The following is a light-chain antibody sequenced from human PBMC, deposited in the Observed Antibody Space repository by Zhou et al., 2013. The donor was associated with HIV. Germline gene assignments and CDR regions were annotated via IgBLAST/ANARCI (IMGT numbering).Light chain of an antibody. V-gene: IGKV3-20*01. CDR3: QQYGNSPVT. CDR2: GAS. Sequence: EIVMTQSPATLSVSPGERATLSCRTSQSVTSNFLAWYQQKPGQAPRLLIYGASSRATGIPERFSGSGSGTDFTLTISRLEPEDFAVYYCQQYGNSPVTFGGGTKVEIK. CDR1: QSVTSNF. J-gene: IGKJ4*01.